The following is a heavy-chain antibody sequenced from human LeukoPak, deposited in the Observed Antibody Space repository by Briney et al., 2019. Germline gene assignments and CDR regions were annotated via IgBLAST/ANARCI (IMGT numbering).Heavy chain of an antibody. CDR2: IYYSEST. V-gene: IGHV4-39*01. CDR3: ARQVEFEGTTVTTGNWFDP. CDR1: GGSISSSSYY. D-gene: IGHD4-17*01. J-gene: IGHJ5*02. Sequence: SETLSLTCTVSGGSISSSSYYWGWIRQPPGKGLEWIGSIYYSESTYYNPSLKSRVTISVDTSKNQFSLKLSSVTAADTAVYYCARQVEFEGTTVTTGNWFDPWGQGTLVTVSS.